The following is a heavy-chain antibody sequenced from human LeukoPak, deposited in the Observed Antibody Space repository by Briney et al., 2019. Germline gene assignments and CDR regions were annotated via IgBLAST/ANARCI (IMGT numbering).Heavy chain of an antibody. D-gene: IGHD3-22*01. Sequence: PSETLSLTCAVYGGSFSGYYWSWIRQPPGKGLEWIGEINHSGSTNYNPSLKSRVTISVDTSKNQFSLKLSSVTAADTAVYYCARGDYYDSSGYLGGRGWFDPWGQGTLVTVSS. CDR2: INHSGST. V-gene: IGHV4-34*01. CDR3: ARGDYYDSSGYLGGRGWFDP. CDR1: GGSFSGYY. J-gene: IGHJ5*02.